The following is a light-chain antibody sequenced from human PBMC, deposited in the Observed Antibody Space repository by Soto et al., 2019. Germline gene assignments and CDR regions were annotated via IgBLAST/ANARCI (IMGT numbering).Light chain of an antibody. J-gene: IGLJ1*01. CDR3: SSYTSRNTLV. CDR1: SSDIGGYNY. Sequence: QSALTQPASVSGSPGQSITISCTGGSSDIGGYNYVSWFQQHQGKAPKLMIYEVTNRPSGVSNRFSGSKSGSTASLTISGLQAEDEADYYCSSYTSRNTLVFGTGTKLTVL. V-gene: IGLV2-14*01. CDR2: EVT.